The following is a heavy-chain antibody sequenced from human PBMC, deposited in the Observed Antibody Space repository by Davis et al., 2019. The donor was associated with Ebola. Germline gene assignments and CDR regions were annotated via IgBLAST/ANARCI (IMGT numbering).Heavy chain of an antibody. CDR3: ARGDLTGLLWLGYWFDP. V-gene: IGHV1-2*02. D-gene: IGHD3-10*01. J-gene: IGHJ5*02. CDR2: INPNSGGT. CDR1: AYTFTGYY. Sequence: ASVKVSCKASAYTFTGYYMHWVRQAPGQGLEWMGWINPNSGGTNYAQKFQGRVTMTRDTSIRTAYMELSRLRSDDTAVYYCARGDLTGLLWLGYWFDPWGQGTLVTVSS.